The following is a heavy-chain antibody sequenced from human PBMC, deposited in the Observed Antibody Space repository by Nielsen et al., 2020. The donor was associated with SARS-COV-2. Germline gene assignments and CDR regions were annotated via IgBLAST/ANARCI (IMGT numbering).Heavy chain of an antibody. CDR1: GGALTLFS. CDR3: ATDSPIGVVIYALAH. Sequence: ASVKVSCKVSGGALTLFSMHWVRQAPGKGLEWMGEFDPQDGETTYAQKFQGRVTMTEDTSIDTAYLDLNGLTSDVTAIYFCATDSPIGVVIYALAHWGQGTPVTVSS. D-gene: IGHD3-3*01. V-gene: IGHV1-24*01. J-gene: IGHJ4*02. CDR2: FDPQDGET.